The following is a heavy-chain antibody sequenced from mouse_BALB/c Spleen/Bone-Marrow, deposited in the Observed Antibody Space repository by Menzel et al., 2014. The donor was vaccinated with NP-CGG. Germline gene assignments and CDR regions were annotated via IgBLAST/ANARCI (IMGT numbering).Heavy chain of an antibody. CDR3: ARGIYYGGYFDY. Sequence: EVQLQQSGPELVKPGASVKISCKASGYSFTGYYMHWVKQSHVKSLEWIGRINPYNGATSYNQNFKDKASLTVDKSSSTAYMELHSLTSEDSAVYYCARGIYYGGYFDYWGLGTTLTVSS. D-gene: IGHD1-1*01. CDR2: INPYNGAT. V-gene: IGHV1-26*01. J-gene: IGHJ2*01. CDR1: GYSFTGYY.